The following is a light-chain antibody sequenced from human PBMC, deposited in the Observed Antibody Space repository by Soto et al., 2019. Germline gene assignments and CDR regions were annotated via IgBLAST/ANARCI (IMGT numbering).Light chain of an antibody. J-gene: IGKJ1*01. Sequence: EIVMTQSPATLSRSPGERATLSCRASQSVSSNLAWYQQKPGQAPRLLIYGASTRATGIPARFSGSGSGTEFTLTISSLQSEDFAVYYCQQYNYWPPWTFGQGTKVDIK. CDR3: QQYNYWPPWT. CDR1: QSVSSN. V-gene: IGKV3-15*01. CDR2: GAS.